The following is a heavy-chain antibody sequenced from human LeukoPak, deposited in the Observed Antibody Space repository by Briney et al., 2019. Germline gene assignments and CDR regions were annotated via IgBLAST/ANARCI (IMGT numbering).Heavy chain of an antibody. V-gene: IGHV1-8*01. J-gene: IGHJ6*03. Sequence: ASVKVSCKASGYTFTSYDINWVRQATGQGLEWMGWMNPNSGNTGYAQKFQGRVTMTRNTSISTAYMELSSLRSEDTAVYYCARGVNPVVVAANGAFYYYMDVWGKGTTVTVSS. D-gene: IGHD2-15*01. CDR2: MNPNSGNT. CDR3: ARGVNPVVVAANGAFYYYMDV. CDR1: GYTFTSYD.